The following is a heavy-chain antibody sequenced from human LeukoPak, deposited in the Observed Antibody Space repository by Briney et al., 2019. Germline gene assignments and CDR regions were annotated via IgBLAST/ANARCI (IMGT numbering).Heavy chain of an antibody. CDR1: GFTFSSYG. CDR2: ISYDGSNK. CDR3: AKDKQWLVRGGGITFDY. V-gene: IGHV3-30*18. J-gene: IGHJ4*02. D-gene: IGHD6-19*01. Sequence: GGSLRLSCAASGFTFSSYGMHWVRQAPGKGLEWVAVISYDGSNKYYADSVRGRFTISRDNSKNTLYLQMNSLRAEDTAVYYCAKDKQWLVRGGGITFDYWGQGTLVTVSS.